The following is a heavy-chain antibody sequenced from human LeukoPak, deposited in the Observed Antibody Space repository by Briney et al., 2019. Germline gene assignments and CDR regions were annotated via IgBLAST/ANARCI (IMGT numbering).Heavy chain of an antibody. CDR2: MNPNNGNT. Sequence: ASVRVSCKASGYTFTSHDINWVRQATGQGLEWIGWMNPNNGNTGYAQKLQGRVTLTRNTAISTAYMELNSLRSEDTAVYYCTRDPYYYDSSGYPYWGQGTLVTVSS. V-gene: IGHV1-8*01. CDR1: GYTFTSHD. J-gene: IGHJ4*02. D-gene: IGHD3-22*01. CDR3: TRDPYYYDSSGYPY.